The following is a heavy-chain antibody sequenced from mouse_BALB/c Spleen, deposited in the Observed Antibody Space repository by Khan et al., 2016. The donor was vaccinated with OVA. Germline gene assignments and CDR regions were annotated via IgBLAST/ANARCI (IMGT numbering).Heavy chain of an antibody. Sequence: EVMLVESGGGLVKPGGSLKLSCAASGFTFSTYAMSWVRQTPEKRLEWVATISSDGDYTYYPDNVTGRFTISRDKAKNTLYLQMSSLMSEDTAMYYCARSPYGNFAYWGQGTLVTVSA. J-gene: IGHJ3*01. CDR1: GFTFSTYA. CDR2: ISSDGDYT. D-gene: IGHD2-1*01. CDR3: ARSPYGNFAY. V-gene: IGHV5-9-1*01.